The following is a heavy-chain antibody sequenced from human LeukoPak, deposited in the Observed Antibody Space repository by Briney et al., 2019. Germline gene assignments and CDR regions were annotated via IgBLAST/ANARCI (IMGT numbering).Heavy chain of an antibody. J-gene: IGHJ4*02. CDR1: GFTFSSYA. CDR3: AKRRGYYYDSSGYYRY. V-gene: IGHV3-23*01. Sequence: PGGSLRLSCAVSGFTFSSYAMRWVRQAPGKGLEWVSAISGSGGSTYYADSVKGRFTISRDNSKNTLYLQMNSLRAEDTAVYYCAKRRGYYYDSSGYYRYWGQGTLVTVSS. CDR2: ISGSGGST. D-gene: IGHD3-22*01.